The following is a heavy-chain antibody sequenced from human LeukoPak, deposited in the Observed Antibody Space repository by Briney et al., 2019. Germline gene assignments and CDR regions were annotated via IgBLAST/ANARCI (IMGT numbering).Heavy chain of an antibody. Sequence: GGSLRLSCAASGFTFSSYWVTWVRQAPGKGLEWVANINQYVSEKSYVDSVKGRFTISRDNAKNPLYLQMNSLRVEDTAVYYCARDTYGFFDLWGQGILVTVSS. CDR1: GFTFSSYW. D-gene: IGHD3-10*01. CDR2: INQYVSEK. J-gene: IGHJ4*02. V-gene: IGHV3-7*01. CDR3: ARDTYGFFDL.